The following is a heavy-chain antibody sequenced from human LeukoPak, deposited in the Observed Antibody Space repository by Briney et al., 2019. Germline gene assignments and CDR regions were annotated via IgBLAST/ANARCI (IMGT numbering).Heavy chain of an antibody. J-gene: IGHJ4*02. V-gene: IGHV3-74*01. CDR2: INSDGSST. CDR3: AKSYSSSWYFDY. Sequence: PGGSLRLSCAASGFTFSSYWMHWVRQAPGKGLVWVSRINSDGSSTSYADSVKGRFTISRDNAKNTLYLQMNSLSAEDTAVYYCAKSYSSSWYFDYWGQGTLVTVSS. D-gene: IGHD6-13*01. CDR1: GFTFSSYW.